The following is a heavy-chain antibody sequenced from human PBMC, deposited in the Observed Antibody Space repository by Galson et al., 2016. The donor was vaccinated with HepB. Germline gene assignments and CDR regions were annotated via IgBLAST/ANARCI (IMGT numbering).Heavy chain of an antibody. CDR3: ATRGVY. CDR2: IGSTSNYK. Sequence: SLRLSCAASGFTFSSFAMNWVRQAPGKGLEWVSSIGSTSNYKKYADSVMGRFTISRDNTKNSVTLQMNSLRVEDSAVYYCATRGVYWGQGTLVTVSS. CDR1: GFTFSSFA. V-gene: IGHV3-21*01. J-gene: IGHJ4*02. D-gene: IGHD3-3*01.